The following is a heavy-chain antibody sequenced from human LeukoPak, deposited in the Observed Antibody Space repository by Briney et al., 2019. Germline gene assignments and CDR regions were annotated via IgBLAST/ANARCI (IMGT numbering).Heavy chain of an antibody. J-gene: IGHJ5*02. Sequence: GSLRLSCAASGFTFSSYSMNWVRQAPGKGLEWIGSGYYRGKTYYNPSHNSRVTISVDTSKNQFSLKLTSVTAADTAMYYCGRIKAVANWLDPWGQGTLVTVSS. CDR1: GFTFSSYS. V-gene: IGHV4-39*07. CDR3: GRIKAVANWLDP. D-gene: IGHD6-19*01. CDR2: GYYRGKT.